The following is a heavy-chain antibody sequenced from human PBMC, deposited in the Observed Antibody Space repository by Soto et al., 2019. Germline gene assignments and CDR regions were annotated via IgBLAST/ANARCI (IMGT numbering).Heavy chain of an antibody. J-gene: IGHJ4*02. CDR3: ASGSSSSGTGFDY. D-gene: IGHD6-6*01. Sequence: QVQLVQFGPEVKKPGASVKVSCKASGYTFTSYEINWVRQATGQGLEWMGWMNPNSGNTGYAQKFQGRVTMTRNTSISTAYMELSSLRSEDTAVYYCASGSSSSGTGFDYWGQGTLVTVSS. V-gene: IGHV1-8*01. CDR1: GYTFTSYE. CDR2: MNPNSGNT.